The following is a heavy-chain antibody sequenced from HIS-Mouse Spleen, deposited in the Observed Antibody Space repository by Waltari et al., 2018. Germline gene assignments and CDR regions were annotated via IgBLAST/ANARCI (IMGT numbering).Heavy chain of an antibody. CDR1: GDTVSRKSYA. V-gene: IGHV6-1*01. CDR3: ARYSSSFDY. CDR2: TYYRSKWYN. J-gene: IGHJ4*02. D-gene: IGHD6-6*01. Sequence: QVQLQQSGPGLAKPSQTLPLTCAIPGDTVSRKSYAWNWIRQSPSRGLEWLGRTYYRSKWYNDYAVSVKSRITINPDTSKNQFSLQLNSVTPEDTAVYYCARYSSSFDYWGQGTLVTVSS.